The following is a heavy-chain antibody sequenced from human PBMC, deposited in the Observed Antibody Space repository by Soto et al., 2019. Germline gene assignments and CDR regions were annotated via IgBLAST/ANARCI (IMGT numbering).Heavy chain of an antibody. CDR3: ARGPDRRAPGNYSYSGLDV. D-gene: IGHD1-26*01. Sequence: EVQLVESGGGLVQPGGSLRLSCAASGFTVSSNYMSWVRQAPGKGLEWVPVIYSGGSTYYADSVKGRFTISRHNSKNTLYLQLNSRGAEDTAVYACARGPDRRAPGNYSYSGLDVWGQVTTVTVSS. V-gene: IGHV3-53*04. J-gene: IGHJ6*02. CDR1: GFTVSSNY. CDR2: IYSGGST.